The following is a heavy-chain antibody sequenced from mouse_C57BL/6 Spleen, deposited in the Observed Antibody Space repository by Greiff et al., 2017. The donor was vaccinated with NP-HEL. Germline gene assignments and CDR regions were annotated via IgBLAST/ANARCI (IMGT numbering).Heavy chain of an antibody. Sequence: QVQLKQPGAELVKPGASVKVSCKASGYTFTSYWMHWVKQRPGQGLEWIGRIHPSDSDTNYNQKFKGKATLTVDKSSSTAYMQLSSLTSEDSAVYYCAIWDSSTGFAYWGQGTLVTVSA. CDR2: IHPSDSDT. D-gene: IGHD4-1*02. CDR1: GYTFTSYW. CDR3: AIWDSSTGFAY. V-gene: IGHV1-74*01. J-gene: IGHJ3*01.